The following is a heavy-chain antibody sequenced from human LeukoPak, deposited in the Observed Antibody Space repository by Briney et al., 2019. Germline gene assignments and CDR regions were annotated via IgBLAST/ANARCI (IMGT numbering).Heavy chain of an antibody. CDR1: GFTFSSYA. CDR3: AKDTTVVMRPLFDY. V-gene: IGHV3-23*01. J-gene: IGHJ4*02. Sequence: GGSLRLSCAAPGFTFSSYAMSWVRQAPGKGLEWVSAISGSGGSTYYADSVKGRFTISRDNSKNTLYLQMNSLRAEDTAVYYCAKDTTVVMRPLFDYWGQGTLVTVSS. CDR2: ISGSGGST. D-gene: IGHD4-17*01.